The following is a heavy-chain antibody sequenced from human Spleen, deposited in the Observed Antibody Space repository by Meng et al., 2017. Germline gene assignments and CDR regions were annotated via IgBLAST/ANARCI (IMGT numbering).Heavy chain of an antibody. CDR1: GGSINSDNW. J-gene: IGHJ4*02. Sequence: HVQLQESGPGLVKPSGTLSLTCAVSGGSINSDNWWSWVRQPPGKGLEWIGEIYHSGSTNYNPSLKSRVTISVDKSKNQLSLKLSSVTAADSAVYYCARGPTTMAHDFDYWGQGTLVTVSS. CDR3: ARGPTTMAHDFDY. CDR2: IYHSGST. V-gene: IGHV4-4*02. D-gene: IGHD4-11*01.